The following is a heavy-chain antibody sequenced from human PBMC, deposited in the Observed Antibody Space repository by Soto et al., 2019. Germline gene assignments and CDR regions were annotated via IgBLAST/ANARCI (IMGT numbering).Heavy chain of an antibody. J-gene: IGHJ6*03. CDR2: IYPGDSDT. V-gene: IGHV5-51*01. D-gene: IGHD3-10*01. Sequence: GESLKISFKGSGYSFTSYWIGWVRQMPGKGLEWMGIIYPGDSDTRYSPSFQGQVTISADKSISTAYLQWSSLKASDTAMYYCARQTMAYYYYYYMDVWGKGTTVTVSS. CDR1: GYSFTSYW. CDR3: ARQTMAYYYYYYMDV.